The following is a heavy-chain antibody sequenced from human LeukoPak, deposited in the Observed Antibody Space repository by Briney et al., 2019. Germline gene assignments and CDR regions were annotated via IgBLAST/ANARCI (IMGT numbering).Heavy chain of an antibody. CDR3: ARTRYCSGATCYSPELFDS. D-gene: IGHD2-15*01. CDR1: GGSFSGYY. Sequence: PSETLSLTCAVYGGSFSGYYWSWIRQPPGKGLEWIGETNHSGSTNYNPSLKSRVTISVDTSMNQFSLKLTSVTAADTAVYYCARTRYCSGATCYSPELFDSWGQGTLVTVSS. V-gene: IGHV4-34*01. CDR2: TNHSGST. J-gene: IGHJ4*02.